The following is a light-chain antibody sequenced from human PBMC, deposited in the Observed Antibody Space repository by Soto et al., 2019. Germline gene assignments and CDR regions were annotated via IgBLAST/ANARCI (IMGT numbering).Light chain of an antibody. V-gene: IGLV2-14*01. Sequence: QSVLTQPASVSGSPGQSITISCTGTSSDVGNYKYVSWYQQHPGKAPKLMIYEVSNRPSGVSNRFSGSKSGNTASLTISGLQAEDETDYYCQIWDSDSDHYVFGSGTKVTVL. CDR3: QIWDSDSDHYV. CDR1: SSDVGNYKY. J-gene: IGLJ1*01. CDR2: EVS.